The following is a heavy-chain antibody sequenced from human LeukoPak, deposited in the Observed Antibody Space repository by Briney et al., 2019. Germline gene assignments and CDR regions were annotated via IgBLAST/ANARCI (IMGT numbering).Heavy chain of an antibody. CDR1: GYTFTSYG. J-gene: IGHJ5*02. CDR3: ATPIFYSSSWDVHWFDP. D-gene: IGHD6-13*01. V-gene: IGHV1-18*01. Sequence: GASVKVSCKASGYTFTSYGISWVRQAPGQGLEWMGWISAYNGNTNYAQKLQGRVTMTTDTSTSTAYMELRSLRSDDTAVYYCATPIFYSSSWDVHWFDPWGQGTLVTVSS. CDR2: ISAYNGNT.